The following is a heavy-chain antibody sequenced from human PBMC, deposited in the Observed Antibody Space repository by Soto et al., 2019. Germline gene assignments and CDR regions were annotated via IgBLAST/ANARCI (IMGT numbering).Heavy chain of an antibody. CDR1: GGTFSSYA. J-gene: IGHJ4*02. CDR2: IIPIFGTA. V-gene: IGHV1-69*06. Sequence: SVKVSCKASGGTFSSYAISWVRQAPGQGLEWMGGIIPIFGTANYAQKFQGRVTITADKSTSTAYMEMNSLRAEDTAVYYCARESEDLTSNFDYWGQGTLVTVSS. CDR3: ARESEDLTSNFDY.